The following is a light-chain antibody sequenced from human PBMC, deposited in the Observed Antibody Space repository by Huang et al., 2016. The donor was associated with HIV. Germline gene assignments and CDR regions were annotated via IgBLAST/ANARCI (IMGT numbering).Light chain of an antibody. CDR1: RSVGNN. CDR3: QQYNDWPPWYT. V-gene: IGKV3-15*01. J-gene: IGKJ2*01. CDR2: GAS. Sequence: IVMTQSPATLSVSPGERVTLSCRASRSVGNNLAWYQQKVGQPPRRLIDGASPRATGIAARFSGSGSGTDFTLTISSLQSEDFAVYYCQQYNDWPPWYTFGQGTKVEIK.